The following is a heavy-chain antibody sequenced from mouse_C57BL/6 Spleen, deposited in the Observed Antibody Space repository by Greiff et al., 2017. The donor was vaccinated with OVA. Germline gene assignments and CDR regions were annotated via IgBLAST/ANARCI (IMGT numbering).Heavy chain of an antibody. CDR1: GFTFSSYA. V-gene: IGHV5-4*03. D-gene: IGHD1-1*01. J-gene: IGHJ1*03. Sequence: EVMLVESGGGLVKPGGSLKLSCAASGFTFSSYAMSWVRQTPEKRLEWVATISDGGSYTYYPDNVKGRFTISRDNAKNNLDLQMSHLKSEDTAMYYCARRGYGSSYEGYFDVWGTGTTVTVSS. CDR2: ISDGGSYT. CDR3: ARRGYGSSYEGYFDV.